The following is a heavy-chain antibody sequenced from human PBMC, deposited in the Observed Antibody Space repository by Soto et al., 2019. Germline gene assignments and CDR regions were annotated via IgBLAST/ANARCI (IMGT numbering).Heavy chain of an antibody. D-gene: IGHD2-15*01. CDR3: TKGSEVARQELDY. CDR1: GFTFSNFG. V-gene: IGHV3-30*18. J-gene: IGHJ4*02. CDR2: ISSDGSDK. Sequence: QVQLVESGGGVVQPGRSLRLSCAASGFTFSNFGMHWVRQAPGKGLEWVAVISSDGSDKYYSDSVKGRFTISRDNSKNTLFLQINSLRVEDTAVYYCTKGSEVARQELDYWGQGTLVTVSS.